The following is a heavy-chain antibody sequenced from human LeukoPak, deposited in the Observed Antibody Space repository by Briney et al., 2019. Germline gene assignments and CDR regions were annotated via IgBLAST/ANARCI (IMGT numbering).Heavy chain of an antibody. CDR1: GFTFSSYS. CDR2: ISSSSSYM. D-gene: IGHD2-15*01. CDR3: ARAAAESGAFRDNWFDP. V-gene: IGHV3-21*01. J-gene: IGHJ5*02. Sequence: GGSLRLSCAASGFTFSSYSMNWVRQAPGKGLEWVSSISSSSSYMYYADSVKGRFTISRDNSKNTLYLQMNSLREEDTAVYHCARAAAESGAFRDNWFDPWGQGTLVTVSS.